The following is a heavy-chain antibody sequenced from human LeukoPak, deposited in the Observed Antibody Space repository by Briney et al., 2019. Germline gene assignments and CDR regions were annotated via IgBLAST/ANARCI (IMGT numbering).Heavy chain of an antibody. Sequence: PGGSLRLSCSASGFTFSTSAMHWVRQAPGKGLEWVASIKQDGSETYYVDSVKGRFTLSRDNAKNSLYLQMNSLRADDTAVYYCARDRDSRWDFDLWGRGTLVTVSS. J-gene: IGHJ2*01. CDR1: GFTFSTSA. V-gene: IGHV3-7*01. D-gene: IGHD3-22*01. CDR2: IKQDGSET. CDR3: ARDRDSRWDFDL.